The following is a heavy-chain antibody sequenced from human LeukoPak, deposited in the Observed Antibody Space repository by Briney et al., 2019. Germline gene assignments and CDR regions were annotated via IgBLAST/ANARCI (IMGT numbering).Heavy chain of an antibody. J-gene: IGHJ4*02. Sequence: GGSLRLSCAASGFTFNNYAMSWVRQAPEKGLEWVSGISGSGGSTDYADSVKGRFTISRDNSKNAVYLQMTSPRAEDTAVYYCAKDVGTRDLYYFDYWGQGTLITVSS. CDR2: ISGSGGST. D-gene: IGHD2-21*02. CDR3: AKDVGTRDLYYFDY. CDR1: GFTFNNYA. V-gene: IGHV3-23*01.